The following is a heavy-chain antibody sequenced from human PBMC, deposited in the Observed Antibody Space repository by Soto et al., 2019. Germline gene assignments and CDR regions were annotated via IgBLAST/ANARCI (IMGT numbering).Heavy chain of an antibody. V-gene: IGHV4-31*03. D-gene: IGHD3-10*01. CDR2: IYYSGST. CDR3: ARFLVSYYGSGSHYLDY. Sequence: PSETLSLTCTVSGGSISSGGYYWSWIRQHPGKGLEWIGYIYYSGSTYYNPSLKSRVTISVDTSKNQFSLKLSSVTAADTAVYYCARFLVSYYGSGSHYLDYWGQGTLVTVSS. J-gene: IGHJ4*02. CDR1: GGSISSGGYY.